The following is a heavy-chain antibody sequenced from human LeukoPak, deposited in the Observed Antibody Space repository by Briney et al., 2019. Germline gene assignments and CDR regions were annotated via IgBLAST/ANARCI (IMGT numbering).Heavy chain of an antibody. Sequence: SCKASGGTFSSYAISWVRQAPGKGLEWVSTISGSGGSGSTYYADSVKGRFTISRDNSKNTLYLQMNSLRVEDTAVYYCAKSGLNRFDYWGQGTMVTVSS. D-gene: IGHD2-15*01. V-gene: IGHV3-23*01. J-gene: IGHJ4*02. CDR1: GGTFSSYA. CDR2: ISGSGGSGST. CDR3: AKSGLNRFDY.